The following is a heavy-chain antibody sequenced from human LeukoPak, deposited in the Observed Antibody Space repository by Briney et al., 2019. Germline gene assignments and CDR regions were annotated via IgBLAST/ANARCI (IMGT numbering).Heavy chain of an antibody. V-gene: IGHV4-34*01. CDR2: INHSGRN. J-gene: IGHJ4*02. CDR1: GGSFGVYY. D-gene: IGHD3-22*01. CDR3: ARGYQDPYYYDSSGHYGD. Sequence: SETRSLTCAVDGGSFGVYYCSWVRQPPGNVLEWIGAINHSGRNNYHPSLNSRVTISVATSKNQFSLQLSSVTAEDTAVYYCARGYQDPYYYDSSGHYGDWGQGTLVTVSS.